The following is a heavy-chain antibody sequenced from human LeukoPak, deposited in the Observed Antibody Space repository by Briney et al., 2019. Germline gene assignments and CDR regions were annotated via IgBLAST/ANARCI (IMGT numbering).Heavy chain of an antibody. J-gene: IGHJ6*03. CDR2: IYPGDSDT. D-gene: IGHD6-6*01. Sequence: GESLKISCKGSGYSFTSYWIGWVRQMPGKGLEWMGIIYPGDSDTRYSPSFQGQVTISADKSISTAYLQWSSLKASDTAMYYCARVVPNDGSSSYYMDVWGKGTTVTVSS. CDR1: GYSFTSYW. V-gene: IGHV5-51*01. CDR3: ARVVPNDGSSSYYMDV.